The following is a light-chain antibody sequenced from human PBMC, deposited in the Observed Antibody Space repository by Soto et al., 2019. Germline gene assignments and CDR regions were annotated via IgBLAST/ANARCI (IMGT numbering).Light chain of an antibody. J-gene: IGKJ4*01. V-gene: IGKV3-11*02. CDR1: QSVRSF. CDR3: QQRYDWLT. Sequence: EIVLTQSPATLSLSPGERATLSCRASQSVRSFLAWYQQKPGQAPRLLIYDTSNRATDVPARFSGSFSDSGSGRDFTLTISRLEHEDSAIYYCQQRYDWLTFGGGTKVEIK. CDR2: DTS.